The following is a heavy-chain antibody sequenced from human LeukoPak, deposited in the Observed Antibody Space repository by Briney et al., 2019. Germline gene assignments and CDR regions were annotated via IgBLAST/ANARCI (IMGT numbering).Heavy chain of an antibody. J-gene: IGHJ4*02. CDR2: IYYSGST. D-gene: IGHD1-26*01. CDR1: GGSFSGYY. V-gene: IGHV4-59*01. Sequence: SETLSLTCAVYGGSFSGYYWGWIRQPPGEGLEWIGSIYYSGSTNYNPSLKSRVTISVDTSKNQFSLKLSSVTAADTAVYYCARLIVGATPGFDYWGQGTLVTVSS. CDR3: ARLIVGATPGFDY.